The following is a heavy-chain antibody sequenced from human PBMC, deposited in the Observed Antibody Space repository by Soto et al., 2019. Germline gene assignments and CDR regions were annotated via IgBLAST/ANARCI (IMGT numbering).Heavy chain of an antibody. V-gene: IGHV4-34*01. CDR3: ARGTYGSGSLHY. CDR1: GGSFTGYF. CDR2: INHSGST. Sequence: QVQLQQWGAGLLKPSETLSLTCAVYGGSFTGYFWSWIRQPPGKGLEWIAEINHSGSTNYNPSLTSRVTISVDTSKNQISLKLSSVTAADTAVYYCARGTYGSGSLHYWGQGTLVTVSS. D-gene: IGHD3-10*01. J-gene: IGHJ4*02.